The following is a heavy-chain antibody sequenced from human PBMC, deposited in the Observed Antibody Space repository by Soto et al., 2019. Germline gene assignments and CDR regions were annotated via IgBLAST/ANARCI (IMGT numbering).Heavy chain of an antibody. J-gene: IGHJ4*02. CDR3: ARDLGYYDSSGYFDY. CDR2: ISSSGNII. D-gene: IGHD3-22*01. CDR1: GFTFSDYY. Sequence: LRLSCAASGFTFSDYYMSWIRQAPGKGLEWVSYISSSGNIIYYADSVKGRFTISRDNAKNSLYLQMNSLRAEDTAVYYCARDLGYYDSSGYFDYWGQGTLVTVSS. V-gene: IGHV3-11*01.